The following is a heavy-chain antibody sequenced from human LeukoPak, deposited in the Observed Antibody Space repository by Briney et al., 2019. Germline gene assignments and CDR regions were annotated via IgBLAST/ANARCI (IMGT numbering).Heavy chain of an antibody. CDR2: IVVGSGNT. Sequence: GASVKVSCKASGFTFTSSAVQWVRQARGQRLEWIGWIVVGSGNTNYAQKFQEGVTITRDMSTSLVYMELSSLRSEDTAVYYCVAEAAYYYDSRDAFDVWGQGTMVTVSS. V-gene: IGHV1-58*01. CDR1: GFTFTSSA. D-gene: IGHD3-22*01. CDR3: VAEAAYYYDSRDAFDV. J-gene: IGHJ3*01.